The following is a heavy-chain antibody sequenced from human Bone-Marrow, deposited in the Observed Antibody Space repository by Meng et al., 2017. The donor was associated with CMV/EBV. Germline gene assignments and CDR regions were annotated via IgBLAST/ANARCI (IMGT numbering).Heavy chain of an antibody. CDR2: MNPNSGNT. J-gene: IGHJ6*01. D-gene: IGHD3-10*01. Sequence: ASVKVSCKASGYTFTSYEINWVRQATGQGLEWMGWMNPNSGNTGYAQKFQGRVTMTRNTSKSTACMELSSLRSEDTAVYYCARESSPPLGAPTYYYYYGMDVWGQGNTVTVYS. V-gene: IGHV1-8*01. CDR1: GYTFTSYE. CDR3: ARESSPPLGAPTYYYYYGMDV.